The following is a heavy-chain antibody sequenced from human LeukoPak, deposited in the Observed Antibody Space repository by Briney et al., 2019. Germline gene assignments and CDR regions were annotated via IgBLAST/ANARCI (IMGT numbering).Heavy chain of an antibody. CDR3: ARAQPLYDFWSGYYPPDY. Sequence: ASVKVSCKASGYTFTSYDINWVRQATGQGLEWMGWMNPNSGNTNYAQKLQGRVTMTTDTSTSTAYMELRSLRSDDTAVYYCARAQPLYDFWSGYYPPDYWGQGTLVTVSS. J-gene: IGHJ4*02. V-gene: IGHV1-18*01. CDR2: MNPNSGNT. D-gene: IGHD3-3*01. CDR1: GYTFTSYD.